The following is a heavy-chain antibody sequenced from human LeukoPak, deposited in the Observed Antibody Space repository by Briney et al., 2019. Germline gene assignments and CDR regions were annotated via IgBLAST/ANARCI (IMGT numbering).Heavy chain of an antibody. CDR1: GFRFSSYT. J-gene: IGHJ4*02. CDR2: IWYDGSNK. Sequence: GGSLRLSCAAPGFRFSSYTMNWVRQAPGKGLEWVAVIWYDGSNKYYADSVKGRFTISRDNSKNTLYLQMNSLRAEDTAVYYCARDKIAAADYWGQGTLVTVSS. CDR3: ARDKIAAADY. V-gene: IGHV3-33*08. D-gene: IGHD6-13*01.